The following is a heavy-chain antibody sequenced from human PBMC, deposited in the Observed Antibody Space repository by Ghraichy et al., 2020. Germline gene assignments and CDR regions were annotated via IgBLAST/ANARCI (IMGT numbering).Heavy chain of an antibody. D-gene: IGHD1-26*01. CDR3: ARGGVGPNNWFDP. V-gene: IGHV3-66*01. Sequence: GGSLRLSCAASGFTVSSDYMSWVRQAPGKGLEWVSIIYSGGSTYYADSVKGRFTISRDNSKNTLYLQMNSLRAEDTAVYYCARGGVGPNNWFDPWGQGTLVTVSS. CDR2: IYSGGST. CDR1: GFTVSSDY. J-gene: IGHJ5*02.